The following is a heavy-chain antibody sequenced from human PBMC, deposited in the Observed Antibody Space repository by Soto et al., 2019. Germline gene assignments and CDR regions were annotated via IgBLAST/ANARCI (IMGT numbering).Heavy chain of an antibody. V-gene: IGHV4-30-4*01. CDR3: VTVNLVGAAYYFDY. CDR1: GGSIRNGDYY. J-gene: IGHJ4*02. D-gene: IGHD1-26*01. CDR2: VYYSGTT. Sequence: SETLSLTCTVSGGSIRNGDYYWGWIRQPPGKGLEWIGYVYYSGTTYSHPSLNSRVSISVDTSENQFSLRLTSVTAADTAVYYCVTVNLVGAAYYFDYWGPGTQVTVS.